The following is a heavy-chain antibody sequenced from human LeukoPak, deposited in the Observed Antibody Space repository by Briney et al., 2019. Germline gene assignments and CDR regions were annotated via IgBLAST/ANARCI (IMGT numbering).Heavy chain of an antibody. V-gene: IGHV3-15*01. Sequence: GGSLRLSCAASGFSISNDWMSWVRQAPGKGLEWVARVKSRSAGETTDYAAPVKGRFTISRDDSKNTLYLQMNSLKTEDTAVYYCTLIQGWGSGSYYRDLWGQGTLVTVSS. CDR3: TLIQGWGSGSYYRDL. D-gene: IGHD3-10*01. CDR1: GFSISNDW. J-gene: IGHJ4*02. CDR2: VKSRSAGETT.